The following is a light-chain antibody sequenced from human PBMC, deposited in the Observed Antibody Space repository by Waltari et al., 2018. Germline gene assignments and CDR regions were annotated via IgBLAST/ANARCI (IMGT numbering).Light chain of an antibody. V-gene: IGLV2-14*01. CDR2: DVN. J-gene: IGLJ3*02. CDR1: ISDIGDYNY. Sequence: QSALTQPASVSGSPGQSITISCTGTISDIGDYNYVSWYQQYPGKAPTLIIFDVNKRSSVVSNRFAGSKSGNTAFLAISGLQAEDKADYYCNSYTFSTTWVFGGGTKLTVL. CDR3: NSYTFSTTWV.